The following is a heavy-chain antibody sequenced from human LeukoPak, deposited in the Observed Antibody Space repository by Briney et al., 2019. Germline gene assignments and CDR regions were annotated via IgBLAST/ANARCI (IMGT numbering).Heavy chain of an antibody. CDR3: ARIYGDYESY. CDR2: ISSSGSTI. D-gene: IGHD4-17*01. CDR1: GFTFSSYE. Sequence: GGSLRLSCAASGFTFSSYEMNWVRQAPGKGLEWVSYISSSGSTIYYADSVKGRFTISRDNAKNSLYLQMNSLRAEDTAVYYCARIYGDYESYWGQGTLVTVSS. V-gene: IGHV3-48*03. J-gene: IGHJ4*02.